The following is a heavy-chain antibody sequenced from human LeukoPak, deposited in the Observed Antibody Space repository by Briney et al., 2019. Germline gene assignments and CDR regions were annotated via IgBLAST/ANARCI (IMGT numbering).Heavy chain of an antibody. V-gene: IGHV3-7*01. CDR2: IKQDGSEK. CDR1: GFTFSTYW. Sequence: GGSLRLSCAASGFTFSTYWMHWVRQAPGKGLEWVANIKQDGSEKCYVDSVKGRFTISRDNAKTSLYLQMNSLRAEDTAVYYCAREEGYFDYWGQGTLVTVSS. J-gene: IGHJ4*02. D-gene: IGHD6-13*01. CDR3: AREEGYFDY.